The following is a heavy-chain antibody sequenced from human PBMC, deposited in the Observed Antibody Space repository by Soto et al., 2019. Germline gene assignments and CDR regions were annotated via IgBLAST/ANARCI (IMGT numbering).Heavy chain of an antibody. CDR1: GGTFSSYA. CDR3: SEGEGYYYDSSGYYYDCKLDY. J-gene: IGHJ4*02. V-gene: IGHV1-69*01. D-gene: IGHD3-22*01. Sequence: QVQLVQSGAEVTKPGSSVKVSCKASGGTFSSYAISWVRQAPGQGIEWMGGIIPIFGTANYAQKFQGRVTIAADEYTSTAYIGLSSLRSEDTAVYYCSEGEGYYYDSSGYYYDCKLDYWGQGTLVTVSS. CDR2: IIPIFGTA.